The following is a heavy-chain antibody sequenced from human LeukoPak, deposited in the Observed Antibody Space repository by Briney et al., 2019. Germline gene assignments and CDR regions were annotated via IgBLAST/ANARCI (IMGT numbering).Heavy chain of an antibody. V-gene: IGHV3-9*01. J-gene: IGHJ4*02. CDR3: ARDAGSYSL. CDR2: ISWNSGSI. Sequence: GRSLRLSCAASGFTFDDYAMHWVRQAPGKGLEWVSGISWNSGSIGYADSVKGRFTISRDNAKNSLYLQMNSLRAEDTAVYYCARDAGSYSLWGQGTLVTVPS. D-gene: IGHD1-26*01. CDR1: GFTFDDYA.